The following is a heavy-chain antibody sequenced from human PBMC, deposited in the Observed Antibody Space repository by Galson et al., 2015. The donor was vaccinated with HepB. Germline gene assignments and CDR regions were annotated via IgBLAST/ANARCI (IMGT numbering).Heavy chain of an antibody. D-gene: IGHD6-6*01. V-gene: IGHV3-30*04. CDR2: ISYEGSNK. CDR1: GFSFSSYA. J-gene: IGHJ3*02. CDR3: ARGIGGTARYAFDI. Sequence: SLRLSCAASGFSFSSYAMHWVRQAPGKGLEWVAVISYEGSNKNYADSVKGRFSISRDNSKNTLYLQVNSLRAGDTAMYYCARGIGGTARYAFDIWGQGTMVTVSS.